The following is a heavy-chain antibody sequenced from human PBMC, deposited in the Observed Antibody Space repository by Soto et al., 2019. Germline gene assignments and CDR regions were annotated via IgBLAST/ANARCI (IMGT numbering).Heavy chain of an antibody. D-gene: IGHD6-13*01. J-gene: IGHJ5*02. CDR2: IYHSRST. CDR1: GSSISSSNW. CDR3: AREVPYSSSWYAPNRWFDP. V-gene: IGHV4-4*02. Sequence: SETLSLTCAVSGSSISSSNWWSWVRQPPGKGLEWIGEIYHSRSTNYNPTLKRRVTIYVHKSKNKFYLKLSSVTAADTAVYYCAREVPYSSSWYAPNRWFDPWGQGTLVTVS.